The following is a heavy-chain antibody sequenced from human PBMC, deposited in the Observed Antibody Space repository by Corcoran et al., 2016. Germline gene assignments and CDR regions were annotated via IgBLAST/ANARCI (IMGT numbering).Heavy chain of an antibody. D-gene: IGHD3-22*01. CDR1: GGTLSSYA. CDR3: ARYQGRPYYDSSGYDN. CDR2: IIPIFGTA. Sequence: QVQLVQSGAEVKKPGSSVKISCKASGGTLSSYAISWVRQAPGQGLEWLGGIIPIFGTANYAQKFQGRVTITAVESTSTSYMELSSLRSEDTAVYYCARYQGRPYYDSSGYDNWGQGTLVTVSS. V-gene: IGHV1-69*01. J-gene: IGHJ4*02.